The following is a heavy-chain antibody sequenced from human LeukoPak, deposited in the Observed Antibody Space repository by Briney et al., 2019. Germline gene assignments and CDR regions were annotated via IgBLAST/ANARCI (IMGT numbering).Heavy chain of an antibody. Sequence: GGSLRLFCSASGFTFSDYDMNWVRQAPGKGLEWVSSIRYLSSHVYYGDSVKVRFSISRDNAKISLYLQMNSLGAEDTAIYYCGRAFPPLRTSSAGDLWGQGILVTVSS. J-gene: IGHJ4*02. CDR1: GFTFSDYD. V-gene: IGHV3-21*01. CDR2: IRYLSSHV. CDR3: GRAFPPLRTSSAGDL. D-gene: IGHD3-16*01.